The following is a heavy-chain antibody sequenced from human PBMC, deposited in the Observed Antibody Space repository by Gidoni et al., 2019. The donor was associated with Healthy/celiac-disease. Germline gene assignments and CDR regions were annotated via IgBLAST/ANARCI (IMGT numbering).Heavy chain of an antibody. Sequence: EVQRLESGGGLVQPGGSLRLSGAAAGFTFSSYAMSWVRQAPGKGLEWVSAISGRGGSTYYADSVKGRFTISRDNSKNTLYLQMNSLRAEDTAVYYCAKQQKKVNWGYFDYWGQGTLVTVSS. CDR1: GFTFSSYA. CDR2: ISGRGGST. J-gene: IGHJ4*02. V-gene: IGHV3-23*01. D-gene: IGHD7-27*01. CDR3: AKQQKKVNWGYFDY.